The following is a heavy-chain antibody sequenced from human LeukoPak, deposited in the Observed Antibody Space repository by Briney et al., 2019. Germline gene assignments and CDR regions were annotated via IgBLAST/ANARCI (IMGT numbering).Heavy chain of an antibody. CDR2: ISTYDGKT. CDR1: GYAFTSHG. CDR3: ARVSGTWGYFYMDV. J-gene: IGHJ6*03. V-gene: IGHV1-18*01. Sequence: ASVKVSSKPFGYAFTSHGFTWVRQAPGQGLEWMGWISTYDGKTDYAQNFQGRVTMTIDASTSTAYMEVRSLRSDDTAVYYCARVSGTWGYFYMDVWAKGSTVTVSS. D-gene: IGHD1-1*01.